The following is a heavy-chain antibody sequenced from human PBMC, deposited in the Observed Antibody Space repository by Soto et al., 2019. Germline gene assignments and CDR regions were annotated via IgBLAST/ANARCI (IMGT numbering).Heavy chain of an antibody. CDR1: GGSISSGGYY. V-gene: IGHV4-31*03. Sequence: PSETLSLTCTVSGGSISSGGYYWSWIRQHPGKGLEWIGYIYYSGSTYYNPSLKSRVTISVDTSKNQFSLRLSSVTAADTAVYYCARWVGATSFDYMGQLTLVTVSS. CDR3: ARWVGATSFDY. J-gene: IGHJ4*02. CDR2: IYYSGST. D-gene: IGHD1-26*01.